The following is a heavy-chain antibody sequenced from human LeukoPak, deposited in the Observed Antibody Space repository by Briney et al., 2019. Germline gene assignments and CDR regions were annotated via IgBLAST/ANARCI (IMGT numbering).Heavy chain of an antibody. CDR2: IYPSDSYT. J-gene: IGHJ4*02. Sequence: KGGESLKISCKGSGYSFTSYWTNWVRQMPGKGLEWMGNIYPSDSYTTYSPSFQGHVTFSVDKSINTAYLLWSSLKASDTAMYYCARASYSGGPVDSWGQGTLVTVSS. V-gene: IGHV5-10-1*01. CDR1: GYSFTSYW. D-gene: IGHD4-23*01. CDR3: ARASYSGGPVDS.